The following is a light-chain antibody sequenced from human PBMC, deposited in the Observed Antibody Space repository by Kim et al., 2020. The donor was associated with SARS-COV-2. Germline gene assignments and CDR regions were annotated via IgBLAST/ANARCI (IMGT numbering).Light chain of an antibody. CDR1: RLGDKN. CDR3: QAWDSGIVV. Sequence: SYELTQPPSVSVSPGQTASITCSGDRLGDKNVCWYQQKPGQSPVLVIYQNDKRPSGIPGRFSGSNSGNTATLTISGAQPLDEADYYCQAWDSGIVVFGGG. CDR2: QND. J-gene: IGLJ3*02. V-gene: IGLV3-1*01.